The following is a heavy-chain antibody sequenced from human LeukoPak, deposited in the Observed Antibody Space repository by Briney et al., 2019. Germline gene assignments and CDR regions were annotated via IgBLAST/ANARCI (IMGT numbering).Heavy chain of an antibody. CDR3: ARDKPEQQLVLNAFDI. V-gene: IGHV6-1*01. D-gene: IGHD6-13*01. J-gene: IGHJ3*02. CDR2: TYYRSKWYN. CDR1: GDSVSSNSAA. Sequence: SQTLSLTCAISGDSVSSNSAAWNWIRQSPSRGLEWLGRTYYRSKWYNDYAVSVKSRITINPDTSKNQFSLQLNSVTPEDTAVYYCARDKPEQQLVLNAFDIWGQGTMVTVSS.